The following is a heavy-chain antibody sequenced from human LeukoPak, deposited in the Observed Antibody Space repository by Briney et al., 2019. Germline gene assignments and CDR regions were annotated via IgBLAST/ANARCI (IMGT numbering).Heavy chain of an antibody. CDR1: GFTFSSYA. V-gene: IGHV3-23*01. CDR3: ARDRGGYCSGGSCFPGYWFDP. CDR2: ISGSGGST. D-gene: IGHD2-15*01. Sequence: PGGSLRLSCAASGFTFSSYAMSWVRQAPGKGLEWVSAISGSGGSTYYADSVKGRFTISRDNAKNSLYLQMNSLRAEDTAVYYCARDRGGYCSGGSCFPGYWFDPWGQGTLVTVSS. J-gene: IGHJ5*02.